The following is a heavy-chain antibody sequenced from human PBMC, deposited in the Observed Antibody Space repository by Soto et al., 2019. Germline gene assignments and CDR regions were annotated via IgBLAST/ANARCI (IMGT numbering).Heavy chain of an antibody. Sequence: PGGSLRLSCAASGFTFSSYAMSWFRQAPGKGLEWVSAISGSGGSTYYADSVKGRFTISRDNSKNTLYLQMNSLRAEDTAVYYCAKDPRIAVAGTDLDYWGQGTLVTVS. D-gene: IGHD6-19*01. CDR2: ISGSGGST. J-gene: IGHJ4*02. CDR3: AKDPRIAVAGTDLDY. V-gene: IGHV3-23*01. CDR1: GFTFSSYA.